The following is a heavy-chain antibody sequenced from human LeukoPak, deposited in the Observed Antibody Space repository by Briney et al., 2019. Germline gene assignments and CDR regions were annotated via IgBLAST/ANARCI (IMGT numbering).Heavy chain of an antibody. D-gene: IGHD3-22*01. J-gene: IGHJ4*02. CDR3: AKIYYDGSGYYSDY. V-gene: IGHV3-21*01. CDR1: GFTFSSYS. Sequence: GGSLRLSCAASGFTFSSYSLNWVRQAPGKGLEWVSSISSSSYIYYADSVKGRFTISRDNAKNSLYLQMNSLRAEDTAVYYCAKIYYDGSGYYSDYWGQGTLVTVSS. CDR2: ISSSSYI.